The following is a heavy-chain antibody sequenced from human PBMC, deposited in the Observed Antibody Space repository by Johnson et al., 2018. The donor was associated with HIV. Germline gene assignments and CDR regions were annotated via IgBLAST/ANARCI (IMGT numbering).Heavy chain of an antibody. D-gene: IGHD2-15*01. Sequence: MLLVESGGGLVQPGGSLRLSCAASGFTVSSNYMSWVRQAPGKGLEWVSIIYSGGSTYYADSVKGRFTISRDNSKNTLYLQMNSLRADDTAVYYCASDLYCSGGSCQGGAFDIWGQGTMVTVSS. CDR1: GFTVSSNY. CDR2: IYSGGST. J-gene: IGHJ3*02. V-gene: IGHV3-53*01. CDR3: ASDLYCSGGSCQGGAFDI.